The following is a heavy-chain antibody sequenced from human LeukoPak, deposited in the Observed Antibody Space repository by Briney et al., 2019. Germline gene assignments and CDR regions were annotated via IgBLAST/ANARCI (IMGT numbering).Heavy chain of an antibody. CDR3: ARGPSGSLLVDFDY. D-gene: IGHD1-26*01. CDR2: INTNTGNP. Sequence: GASVKVSCKASGYIFTSYAMNWVRQAPGQGLEWMGGINTNTGNPTYAQGFTGRCVFSLDTSVSTAYLQISSLKAGDSAVYYCARGPSGSLLVDFDYWGQGTLVTVSS. CDR1: GYIFTSYA. J-gene: IGHJ4*02. V-gene: IGHV7-4-1*02.